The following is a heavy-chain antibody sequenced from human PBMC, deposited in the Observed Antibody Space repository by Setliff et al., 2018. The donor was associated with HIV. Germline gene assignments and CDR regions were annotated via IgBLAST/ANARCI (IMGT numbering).Heavy chain of an antibody. Sequence: PGGSLRLSCAASGFTFSDYGMHWVRQAPGKGLEWVAFIRYDESNKYYKDSVKGRFTISRDNSKNTLHLQMNSLRVEDTAVYYCAHQAAASYDYYFDYWGQGTLVTVSS. J-gene: IGHJ4*02. D-gene: IGHD6-25*01. CDR3: AHQAAASYDYYFDY. CDR2: IRYDESNK. CDR1: GFTFSDYG. V-gene: IGHV3-30*02.